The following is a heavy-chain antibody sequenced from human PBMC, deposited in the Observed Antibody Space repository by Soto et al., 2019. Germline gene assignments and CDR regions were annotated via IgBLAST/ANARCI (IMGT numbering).Heavy chain of an antibody. CDR1: GFTFSSYW. CDR2: INSDGSST. V-gene: IGHV3-74*01. CDR3: ARGADFYDFGPYGMDV. J-gene: IGHJ6*02. D-gene: IGHD3-3*01. Sequence: VGSLRLSCAASGFTFSSYWMHWVRQAPGKGLVWVSRINSDGSSTSYADSVKGRFTISRDNAENTLYLQMNSLRAEDTAVYYCARGADFYDFGPYGMDVWGQGTTVTVSS.